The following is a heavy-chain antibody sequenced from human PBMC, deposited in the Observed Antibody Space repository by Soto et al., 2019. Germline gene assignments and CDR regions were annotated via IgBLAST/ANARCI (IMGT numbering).Heavy chain of an antibody. CDR2: ISGSGGNT. D-gene: IGHD6-19*01. Sequence: VQLLESGGGLVQPGGSLTLSCAASGFTFRSYAISWVRQAPGKGLEWVSTISGSGGNTYYADSVKGRFTISRDNSKDTLYLQMNSLRDEDTAVYYCAKGGRITVAGTRGDYWGQGTLVTVSS. CDR1: GFTFRSYA. J-gene: IGHJ4*02. CDR3: AKGGRITVAGTRGDY. V-gene: IGHV3-23*01.